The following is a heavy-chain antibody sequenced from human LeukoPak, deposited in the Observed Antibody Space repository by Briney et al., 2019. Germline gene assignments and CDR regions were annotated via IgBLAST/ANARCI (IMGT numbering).Heavy chain of an antibody. Sequence: ASVKVSCKASGYTFTGYYMHWVRQAPGQGLEWMGWINPNSGGTNYAQKFQGRVTMTRDTSISTAYMELSRLRSGDTAVYYCARCTPSIRAAAVRVWFDPWGQGTLVTVSS. J-gene: IGHJ5*02. CDR3: ARCTPSIRAAAVRVWFDP. V-gene: IGHV1-2*02. CDR2: INPNSGGT. D-gene: IGHD6-13*01. CDR1: GYTFTGYY.